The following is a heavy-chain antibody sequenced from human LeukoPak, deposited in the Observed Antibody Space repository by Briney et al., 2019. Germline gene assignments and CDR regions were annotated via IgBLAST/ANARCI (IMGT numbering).Heavy chain of an antibody. J-gene: IGHJ3*02. Sequence: SETLSLTCTVSGGSISSYYWSWIRQPPGKGLEWIGYIYYSGSTNYNPSLKSRVTISVDTSKNQFSLKLSSVTAADTAVYYCARVVVVATRGYAFDIWGQGTLVTVSS. CDR3: ARVVVVATRGYAFDI. CDR1: GGSISSYY. CDR2: IYYSGST. V-gene: IGHV4-59*08. D-gene: IGHD2-15*01.